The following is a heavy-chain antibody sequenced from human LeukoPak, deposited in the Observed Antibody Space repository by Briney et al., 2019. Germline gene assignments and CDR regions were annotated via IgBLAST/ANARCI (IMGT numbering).Heavy chain of an antibody. CDR3: ARGYYRGFGEARYYYYMDV. D-gene: IGHD3-10*01. CDR2: IIPIFGTA. CDR1: GGTFSSYA. V-gene: IGHV1-69*05. J-gene: IGHJ6*03. Sequence: GASVKVSCKASGGTFSSYAISWVRQAPGQGLEWMGGIIPIFGTANYAQKFQGRVTITTDESTSTAYMELSSLRSEDTAVYYCARGYYRGFGEARYYYYMDVWGKGTTATVSS.